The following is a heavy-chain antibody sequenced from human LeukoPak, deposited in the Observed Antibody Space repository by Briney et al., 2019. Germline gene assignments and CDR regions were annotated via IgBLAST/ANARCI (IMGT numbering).Heavy chain of an antibody. D-gene: IGHD6-13*01. CDR1: GGSISSGDYS. V-gene: IGHV4-30-2*01. CDR3: ARVGYSGTYYLDNWFDP. Sequence: SETLSLTCAVSGGSISSGDYSWSWIRQPPGKGLEWIGHINHSGNTYYNPSLKSRVTISVDRPKNQFSLKLSSVTAADTAVYYCARVGYSGTYYLDNWFDPWGQGTLVTVSS. CDR2: INHSGNT. J-gene: IGHJ5*02.